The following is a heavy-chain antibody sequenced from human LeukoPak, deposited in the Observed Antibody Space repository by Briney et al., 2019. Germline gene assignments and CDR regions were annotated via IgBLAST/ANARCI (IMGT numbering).Heavy chain of an antibody. CDR1: GFTFSNYG. Sequence: PGGSLRLSCAASGFTFSNYGMQWVRQAPGKGLEWLAVVSYDGRTTFYADSVKGRFTISRDNSKNTLYLQMNSLRAEDTAVYYCARDRPNSGDFDYWGQGTLVTVSP. CDR3: ARDRPNSGDFDY. V-gene: IGHV3-30*03. D-gene: IGHD5-12*01. CDR2: VSYDGRTT. J-gene: IGHJ4*02.